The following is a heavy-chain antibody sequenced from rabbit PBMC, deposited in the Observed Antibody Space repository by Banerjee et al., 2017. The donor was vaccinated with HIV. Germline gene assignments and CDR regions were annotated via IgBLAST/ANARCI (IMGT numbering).Heavy chain of an antibody. V-gene: IGHV1S7*01. D-gene: IGHD1-1*01. J-gene: IGHJ4*01. CDR2: IDPVFGST. Sequence: QQLVESGGGLVKPGASLTLTCTASGFSFSRGYYMCWVRQAPGKGLEWIGYIDPVFGSTYYASWVNGRFTISSHNAQNTLYLQLNSLTAADTATYFCVRDASSSGYSYYFNLWGPGTLVTVS. CDR3: VRDASSSGYSYYFNL. CDR1: GFSFSRGYY.